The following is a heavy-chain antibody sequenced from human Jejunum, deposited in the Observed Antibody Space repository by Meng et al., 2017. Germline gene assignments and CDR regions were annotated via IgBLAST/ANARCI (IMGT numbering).Heavy chain of an antibody. CDR1: GFNFSSYG. V-gene: IGHV3-30*18. D-gene: IGHD2-8*02. CDR3: AKVWWSVRGFDY. CDR2: ISYDGSNK. Sequence: QVQLVESGGGVVQPGRSLRLSCAASGFNFSSYGMHWVRQAPGKGLEWVAVISYDGSNKYYADSVKGRFTISRDNSKNTLSLQMNSLRAEDTAIYYCAKVWWSVRGFDYCGQGTLVTVSS. J-gene: IGHJ4*02.